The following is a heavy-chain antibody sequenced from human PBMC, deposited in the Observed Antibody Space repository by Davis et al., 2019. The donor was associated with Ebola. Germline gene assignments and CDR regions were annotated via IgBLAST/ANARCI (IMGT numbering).Heavy chain of an antibody. J-gene: IGHJ5*02. CDR2: IYHSGTT. CDR1: GGSINSGGYS. CDR3: ARGLSTGGFDP. Sequence: MPSETLSLTCAVSGGSINSGGYSWNWIRQPPGKGLEWMGSIYHSGTTNYKPSLKSRVTISLDTSKNQFSLKLTSVTAADTAVYYCARGLSTGGFDPWGQGTLVTVSS. V-gene: IGHV4-39*07. D-gene: IGHD1-26*01.